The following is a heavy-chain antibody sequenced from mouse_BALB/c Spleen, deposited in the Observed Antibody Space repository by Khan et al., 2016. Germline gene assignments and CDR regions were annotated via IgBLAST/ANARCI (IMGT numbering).Heavy chain of an antibody. V-gene: IGHV1-7*01. J-gene: IGHJ2*01. CDR2: INPHTGYT. CDR3: ARGDY. CDR1: GYTFTSYW. Sequence: QVQLKQSGTELAKPGASVKMSCKASGYTFTSYWIHWVKQRPGQGLEWIGYINPHTGYTDYNQKFKDKATLTADKSSSTAYMQLSSLTSEDSAVYCCARGDYWGQGTTLTVSS.